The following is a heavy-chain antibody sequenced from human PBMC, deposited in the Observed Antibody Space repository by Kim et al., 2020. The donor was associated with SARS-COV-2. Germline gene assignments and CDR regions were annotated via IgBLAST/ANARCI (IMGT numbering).Heavy chain of an antibody. CDR1: GGSISSSSYY. CDR3: ARTIAAAGISDY. J-gene: IGHJ4*02. V-gene: IGHV4-39*07. Sequence: SETLSLTCTVSGGSISSSSYYWGWIRQPPGKGLEWIGSIYYSGSTYYNPSLKSRVTISVDTSKNQFSLKLSSVTAADTAVYYCARTIAAAGISDYWGQG. CDR2: IYYSGST. D-gene: IGHD6-13*01.